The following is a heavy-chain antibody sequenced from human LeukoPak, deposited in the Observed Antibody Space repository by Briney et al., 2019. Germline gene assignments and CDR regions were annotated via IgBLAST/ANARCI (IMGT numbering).Heavy chain of an antibody. CDR3: ARDRRSSSWLSFDY. CDR2: IYSGGST. V-gene: IGHV3-66*01. Sequence: GGSLRLSCAASGFTVSSNYMSWVRQAPGKGLEWVSVIYSGGSTYYADSAKGRFTISRDNSKNTLYLQMNSLRAEDTAVYYCARDRRSSSWLSFDYWGQGTLVTVSS. CDR1: GFTVSSNY. J-gene: IGHJ4*02. D-gene: IGHD6-13*01.